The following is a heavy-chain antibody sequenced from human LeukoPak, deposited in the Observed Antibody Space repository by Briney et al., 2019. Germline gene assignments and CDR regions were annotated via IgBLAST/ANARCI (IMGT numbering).Heavy chain of an antibody. CDR2: IRIGGGGT. CDR1: GFDLTTYA. J-gene: IGHJ5*02. V-gene: IGHV3-23*01. D-gene: IGHD6-13*01. CDR3: ARCMVLSQGWCNWFDP. Sequence: HPGVSLRLSRAASGFDLTTYAMTWVRQSPAKGLEWVSSIRIGGGGTYYADSVKGRFTISRDNSENTLHLQMNNLRVEDTARYFCARCMVLSQGWCNWFDPWGQGTLVTVSS.